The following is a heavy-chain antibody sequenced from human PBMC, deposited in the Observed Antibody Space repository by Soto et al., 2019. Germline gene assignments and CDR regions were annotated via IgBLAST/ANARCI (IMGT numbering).Heavy chain of an antibody. CDR1: GGSISSDDSC. Sequence: QVQLQESGPGLVKPSQTLSLTCTVTGGSISSDDSCWSWIRQPPDRGLEWIGHIYDGGTTDNNPSLKSRITISVDTSKTQFSLKLNSVSAEDTAVYYCARGPSGDKVDYWGQGILVTVSS. J-gene: IGHJ4*02. CDR2: IYDGGTT. CDR3: ARGPSGDKVDY. V-gene: IGHV4-30-4*08. D-gene: IGHD7-27*01.